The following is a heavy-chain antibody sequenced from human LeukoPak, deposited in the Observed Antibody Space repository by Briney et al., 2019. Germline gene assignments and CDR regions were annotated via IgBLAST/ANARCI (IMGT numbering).Heavy chain of an antibody. CDR1: GFTFSDSY. J-gene: IGHJ4*02. Sequence: PGGSLRLSCAASGFTFSDSYMTWIRQAPGKGLEWISYISSSGNTISYADSVRGRFTIPRDNSSDSLYLQMNSLRAEDTAVYYCARDLPGYFESWGQGTLVTVSS. CDR3: ARDLPGYFES. V-gene: IGHV3-11*01. CDR2: ISSSGNTI.